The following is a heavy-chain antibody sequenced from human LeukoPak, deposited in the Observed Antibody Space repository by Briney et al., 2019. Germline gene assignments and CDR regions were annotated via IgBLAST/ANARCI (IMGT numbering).Heavy chain of an antibody. Sequence: PGGSLRLSCAASGFTFDDYAMSWVRQAPGKGLEWVSAISGSGGSTYYADSVKGRFTISRDNSKNTLYLQMNSLRAEDTAVYYCAKFFYGFQTATVLFDYWGQGTLVTVSS. CDR1: GFTFDDYA. CDR3: AKFFYGFQTATVLFDY. V-gene: IGHV3-23*01. D-gene: IGHD2-21*02. CDR2: ISGSGGST. J-gene: IGHJ4*02.